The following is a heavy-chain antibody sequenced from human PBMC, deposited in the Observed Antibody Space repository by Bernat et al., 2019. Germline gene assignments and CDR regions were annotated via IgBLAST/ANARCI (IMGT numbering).Heavy chain of an antibody. V-gene: IGHV3-48*01. J-gene: IGHJ3*02. CDR2: ISSSSSTK. CDR3: ARDYHISGYYRVAFDI. Sequence: EVQLVESGGGLVQPGGSLRLSCAAPGFTFSSYSMNWVRKAPGKGLEWVSYISSSSSTKYYADSVKGRFTISRDNAKNSLYLQMNSLRAEDTAVYYCARDYHISGYYRVAFDIWGQGTMVTVSS. CDR1: GFTFSSYS. D-gene: IGHD3-22*01.